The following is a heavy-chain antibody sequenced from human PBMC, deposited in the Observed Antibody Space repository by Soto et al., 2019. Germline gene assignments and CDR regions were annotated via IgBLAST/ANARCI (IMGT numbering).Heavy chain of an antibody. CDR3: ARIPNCSGGSCYYYFDY. J-gene: IGHJ4*02. CDR2: IYYSGST. D-gene: IGHD2-15*01. CDR1: GFSISSGGYY. V-gene: IGHV4-31*03. Sequence: SETLSLTCPFSGFSISSGGYYWSWIRQHPGRGLEWIGYIYYSGSTYYNPSLKSRVTISVDTSKNQFSLKLSSVTAADTAVYYCARIPNCSGGSCYYYFDYWGQGTLVTVSS.